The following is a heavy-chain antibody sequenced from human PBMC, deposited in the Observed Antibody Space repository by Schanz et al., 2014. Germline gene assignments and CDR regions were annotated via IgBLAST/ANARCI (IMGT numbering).Heavy chain of an antibody. CDR2: ISSSGSSI. V-gene: IGHV3-21*06. Sequence: EVQLVESGGGLVKPGGSLRLSCAASGFTFNNFNMNWVRQAPGKGLEWVSSISSSGSSIYYADSVKGRFTISRDNANNSLFLRMNSLRAEDTAVYYCAKDRQNRVNRVGYYYGMDVWGQGTTVTVSS. CDR3: AKDRQNRVNRVGYYYGMDV. CDR1: GFTFNNFN. D-gene: IGHD3-16*01. J-gene: IGHJ6*02.